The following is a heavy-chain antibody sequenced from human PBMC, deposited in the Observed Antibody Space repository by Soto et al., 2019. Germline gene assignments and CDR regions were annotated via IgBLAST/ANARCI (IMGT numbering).Heavy chain of an antibody. CDR1: GFTFSSYS. CDR2: ISSSSSYI. V-gene: IGHV3-21*04. D-gene: IGHD2-2*01. Sequence: PGGSLRLSCAASGFTFSSYSMNWVRQAPGKGLEWVSSISSSSSYIYYADSVKGRFTISRDNAKNSLYLQMNSLRAEDTAVYYCARKTRYQYQLLSEVYYYYGMDVWGQGTTVTVAS. J-gene: IGHJ6*02. CDR3: ARKTRYQYQLLSEVYYYYGMDV.